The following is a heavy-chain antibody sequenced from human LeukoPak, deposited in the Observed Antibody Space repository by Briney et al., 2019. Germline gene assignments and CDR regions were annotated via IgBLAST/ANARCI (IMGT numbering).Heavy chain of an antibody. CDR3: ARDTITMKEVAYWYFDL. Sequence: GGSLRLACAASGFTFSSYSIDSVRQAPGKGLEWGSSISSTSSYLSYADSVRGRFTISRDNAKNSLYLQMNSLRAEHTAVYYCARDTITMKEVAYWYFDLWGRGTLVTVSS. CDR2: ISSTSSYL. D-gene: IGHD3-22*01. J-gene: IGHJ2*01. V-gene: IGHV3-21*01. CDR1: GFTFSSYS.